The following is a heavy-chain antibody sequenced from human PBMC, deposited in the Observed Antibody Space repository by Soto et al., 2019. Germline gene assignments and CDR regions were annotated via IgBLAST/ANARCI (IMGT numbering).Heavy chain of an antibody. CDR3: ARAGGTTVTGLWHFDS. D-gene: IGHD4-17*01. J-gene: IGHJ4*02. CDR1: GFTFNTYS. V-gene: IGHV3-33*01. CDR2: IWYDGTQK. Sequence: GGSLRLSCEASGFTFNTYSLHWVRQPPGKGLEWLAAIWYDGTQKYYAGSVKGRFIISRDNSKNTLHLEVNSLRAEDTAVYYCARAGGTTVTGLWHFDSWGQGTLVTVSS.